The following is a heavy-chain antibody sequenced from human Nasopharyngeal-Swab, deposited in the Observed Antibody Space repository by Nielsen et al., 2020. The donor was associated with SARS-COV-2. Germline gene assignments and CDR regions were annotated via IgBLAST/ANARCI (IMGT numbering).Heavy chain of an antibody. Sequence: GESLKISCAASGFTFSSYAMHWVRQAPGKGLEYVSAISSNGGSTYYANSVKGRFTISRDNSKNTLYLQMGSLRAEDMAVYYCARSQNWGTYYYHMDVWGKGTTVTVSS. CDR3: ARSQNWGTYYYHMDV. D-gene: IGHD7-27*01. V-gene: IGHV3-64*01. J-gene: IGHJ6*03. CDR2: ISSNGGST. CDR1: GFTFSSYA.